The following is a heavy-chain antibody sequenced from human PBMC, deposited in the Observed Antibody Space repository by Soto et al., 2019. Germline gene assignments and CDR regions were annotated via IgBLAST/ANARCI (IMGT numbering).Heavy chain of an antibody. CDR3: AREGQDTAMVDYFDY. V-gene: IGHV3-30-3*01. D-gene: IGHD5-18*01. CDR1: GFTFSSYS. Sequence: XGSLRLTFAASGFTFSSYSMHWVRQAPGKGLEWVAVISYDGSNKYYADSVKGRFTISRDNSKNTLYLQMNSLRAEDTAVYYCAREGQDTAMVDYFDYWGQGTLVTVSS. J-gene: IGHJ4*02. CDR2: ISYDGSNK.